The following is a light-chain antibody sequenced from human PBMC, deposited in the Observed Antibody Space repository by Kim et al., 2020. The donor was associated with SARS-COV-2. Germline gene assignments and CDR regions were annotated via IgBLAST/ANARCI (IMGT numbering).Light chain of an antibody. J-gene: IGKJ2*01. CDR3: QQYGSAPDT. Sequence: LSPGERATLSCSASQSVGSSYLAGYQQKPGQAPRLLIYASSSRATGIPDRFSGSGSGTDFTLTISRLEPEDFAVYYCQQYGSAPDTFGQGTKLEI. CDR1: QSVGSSY. CDR2: ASS. V-gene: IGKV3-20*01.